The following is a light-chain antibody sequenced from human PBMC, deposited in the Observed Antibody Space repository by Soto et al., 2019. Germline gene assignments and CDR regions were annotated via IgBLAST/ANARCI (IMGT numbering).Light chain of an antibody. CDR3: QQCGGSPWT. CDR2: GTS. V-gene: IGKV3-20*01. J-gene: IGKJ1*01. CDR1: QSISSNY. Sequence: EIVLTQSPDTLSLSPGERATLSCRASQSISSNYLAWYQQKPGQAPRLLMHGTSSRATGIPDRFSGSGSGTDFTLTISRLEPEDFAVYYCQQCGGSPWTFGQGTKVQIK.